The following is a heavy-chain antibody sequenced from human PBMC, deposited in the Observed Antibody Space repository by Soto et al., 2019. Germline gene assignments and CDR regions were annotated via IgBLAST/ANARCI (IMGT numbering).Heavy chain of an antibody. Sequence: ASVKVSCKASGYTLTGYYMHWVRQAPGQGLEWMGWINPNSGGTNYAQKFQGWVTMTRDTSISTAYMELSRLRSDDTAVYYCARDGYYEASGMDVWGQGTTVTVSS. V-gene: IGHV1-2*04. CDR1: GYTLTGYY. CDR2: INPNSGGT. D-gene: IGHD3-22*01. J-gene: IGHJ6*02. CDR3: ARDGYYEASGMDV.